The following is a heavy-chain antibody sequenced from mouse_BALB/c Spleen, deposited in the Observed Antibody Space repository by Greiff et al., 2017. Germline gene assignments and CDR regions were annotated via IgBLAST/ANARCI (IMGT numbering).Heavy chain of an antibody. V-gene: IGHV5-9-4*01. D-gene: IGHD1-2*01. J-gene: IGHJ4*01. CDR1: GFTFSSYA. CDR3: ARTLITTATGYYAMDY. Sequence: EVKVVESGGGLVKPGGSLKLSCAASGFTFSSYAMSWVRQSPEKRLEWVAEISSGGSYTYYPDTVTGRFTISRDNAKNTLYLEMSSLRSEDTAMYYCARTLITTATGYYAMDYWGQGTSVTVSS. CDR2: ISSGGSYT.